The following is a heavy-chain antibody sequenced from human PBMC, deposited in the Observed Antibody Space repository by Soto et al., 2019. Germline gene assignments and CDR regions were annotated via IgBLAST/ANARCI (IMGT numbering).Heavy chain of an antibody. CDR2: ISGSGEST. Sequence: GGSLRLSCAASGFTFYSYGMSWVRQAPGKGLEWVSAISGSGESTYYADSVKGRFTISRDNSKNTLFLQMNTLRAEDTAVYYCARDSSFGGYWGQGTLVTVSS. D-gene: IGHD3-10*01. CDR1: GFTFYSYG. V-gene: IGHV3-23*01. CDR3: ARDSSFGGY. J-gene: IGHJ4*02.